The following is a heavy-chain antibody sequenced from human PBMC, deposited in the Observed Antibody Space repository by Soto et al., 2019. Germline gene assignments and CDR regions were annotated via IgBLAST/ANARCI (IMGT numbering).Heavy chain of an antibody. CDR3: ASHGITRSYYDAIHI. D-gene: IGHD1-26*01. CDR1: GGSISSSSCH. V-gene: IGHV4-39*01. Sequence: SETLSLTCTVSGGSISSSSCHWGWIRQPPGKGLEWIASIKYSGTTFYNPSLKSRVTLSVDTSKNQFALKLSSVTAAETAVYYCASHGITRSYYDAIHISGQATIVTVSS. CDR2: IKYSGTT. J-gene: IGHJ3*02.